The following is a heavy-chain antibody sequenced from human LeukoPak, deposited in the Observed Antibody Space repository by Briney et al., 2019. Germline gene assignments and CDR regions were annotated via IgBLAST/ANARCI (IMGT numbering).Heavy chain of an antibody. V-gene: IGHV3-23*01. CDR3: AKVAGGWFGELLSHYYFDY. J-gene: IGHJ4*02. D-gene: IGHD3-10*01. Sequence: PGGSLRLSCAVVGFTFSSYAMSWVRQAPGGGLGWVSAISVSGGSTYYADSVEGRFTISRDNSTNPLYREMNTLRAEDTAVYYCAKVAGGWFGELLSHYYFDYWGQGTLVTVSS. CDR1: GFTFSSYA. CDR2: ISVSGGST.